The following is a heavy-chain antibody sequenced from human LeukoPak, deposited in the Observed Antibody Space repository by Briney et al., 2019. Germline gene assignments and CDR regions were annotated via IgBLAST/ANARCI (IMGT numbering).Heavy chain of an antibody. J-gene: IGHJ4*02. Sequence: SETLSLTCAVYGGSFSGYYWSWIRQPPGKGLEWIGEINHSGSTNYNPSLKSRVTISVDTSKNQFSLKLSSVTAADTAVYYCARRKVRGVLVNWGQGTLVTVSS. CDR3: ARRKVRGVLVN. CDR2: INHSGST. V-gene: IGHV4-34*01. D-gene: IGHD3-10*01. CDR1: GGSFSGYY.